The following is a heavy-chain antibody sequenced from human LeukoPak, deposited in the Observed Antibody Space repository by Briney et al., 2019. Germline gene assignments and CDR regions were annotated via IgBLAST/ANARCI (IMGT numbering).Heavy chain of an antibody. CDR1: GFTFSSYA. Sequence: PGGSLRLSCAASGFTFSSYAMHWVRQAPGKGLEWVAVISYDGSNKYYADSVKGRFTISRDNSKNTLYLQMNSLRAEDTAVYYCARAPTMIVVVITVPLLDYWGQGTLVTVSS. CDR2: ISYDGSNK. V-gene: IGHV3-30-3*01. D-gene: IGHD3-22*01. CDR3: ARAPTMIVVVITVPLLDY. J-gene: IGHJ4*02.